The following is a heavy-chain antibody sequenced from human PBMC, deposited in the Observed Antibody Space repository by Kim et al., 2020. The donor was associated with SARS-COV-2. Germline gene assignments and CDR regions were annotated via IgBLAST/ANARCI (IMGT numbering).Heavy chain of an antibody. Sequence: YNPTLKSRVTLSVETSKNQFSLRLNSVTAADTAVYYCARDLQGGGANWFDPWGQGTLVTVSS. D-gene: IGHD2-21*01. J-gene: IGHJ5*02. V-gene: IGHV4-4*07. CDR3: ARDLQGGGANWFDP.